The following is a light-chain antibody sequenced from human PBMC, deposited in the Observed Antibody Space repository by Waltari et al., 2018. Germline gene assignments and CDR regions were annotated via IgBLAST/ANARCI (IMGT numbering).Light chain of an antibody. V-gene: IGKV1-9*01. CDR2: AAS. CDR1: QGVNVY. CDR3: QQFNASPRT. J-gene: IGKJ1*01. Sequence: IQLTQSPSSLSASVGDRCTITCRASQGVNVYLAWYQQKPGKAPKLLIYAASTLQSGVSSRFSGSGSGTDFTLTINSLQPEDIATYYCQQFNASPRTFGQGTNVEIK.